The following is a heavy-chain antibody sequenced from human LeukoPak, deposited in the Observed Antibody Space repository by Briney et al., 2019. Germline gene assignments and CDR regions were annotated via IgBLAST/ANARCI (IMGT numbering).Heavy chain of an antibody. V-gene: IGHV4-30-2*01. J-gene: IGHJ4*02. CDR2: IYHSGST. CDR1: GGSISSGGYS. CDR3: ARLTSGYDYLDDSNRYSSGRYDPSYYFDY. Sequence: SQTLSLTCAVSGGSISSGGYSWSWIRQPPGKGLEWIGYIYHSGSTYYNPSLKSRVTISVDRSKNQFSLKLSSVTAADTAVYYCARLTSGYDYLDDSNRYSSGRYDPSYYFDYWGQGTPVTVSS. D-gene: IGHD6-19*01.